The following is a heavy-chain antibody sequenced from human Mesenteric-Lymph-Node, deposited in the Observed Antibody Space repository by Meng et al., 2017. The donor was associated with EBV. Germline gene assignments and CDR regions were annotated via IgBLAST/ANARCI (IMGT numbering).Heavy chain of an antibody. D-gene: IGHD3-10*01. CDR3: AKDRAGLRGIFDY. V-gene: IGHV3-11*01. Sequence: VQLVESGGGVVQPGGSLRLSCAASGFMFSDSHMTWIRQAPGKGPEWLSYISSSGDTIYYAGSVKGRFTISRDNAKDSLYLQMNSLRAEDTAVYYCAKDRAGLRGIFDYWGQGTLVTVSS. CDR1: GFMFSDSH. CDR2: ISSSGDTI. J-gene: IGHJ4*02.